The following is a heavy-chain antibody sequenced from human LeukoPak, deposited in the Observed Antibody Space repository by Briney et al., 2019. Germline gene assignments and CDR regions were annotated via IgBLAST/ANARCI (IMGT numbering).Heavy chain of an antibody. CDR1: GLTFSDYY. J-gene: IGHJ4*02. V-gene: IGHV3-11*05. Sequence: GSLRLSCAASGLTFSDYYMSWIRQAPGKGLEWISYITSSSSDTNYADSVKGRFTISRDNAKKSLYLQMNSLRAEDTAVYYCARDYDILTGYFRGGFDYWGQGTLVTVSS. D-gene: IGHD3-9*01. CDR3: ARDYDILTGYFRGGFDY. CDR2: ITSSSSDT.